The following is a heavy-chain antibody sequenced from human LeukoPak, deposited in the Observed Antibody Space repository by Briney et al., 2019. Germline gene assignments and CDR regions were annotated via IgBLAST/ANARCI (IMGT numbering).Heavy chain of an antibody. CDR1: GFTVNNNY. CDR3: ARDFNDYGDYSLPGVDY. D-gene: IGHD4-17*01. V-gene: IGHV3-66*03. Sequence: GGSLRLSCAASGFTVNNNYMTWVRQAPGKGLEWVSVLYSNSITYYADSVKGRFTISRDNSKNTLYLQMNSLRAEDTAVYYCARDFNDYGDYSLPGVDYWGQGTLVTVSS. CDR2: LYSNSIT. J-gene: IGHJ4*02.